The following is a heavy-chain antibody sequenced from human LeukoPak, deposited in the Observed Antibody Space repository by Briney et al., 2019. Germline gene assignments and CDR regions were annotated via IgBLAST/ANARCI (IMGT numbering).Heavy chain of an antibody. CDR3: ARLGYNGGWYQYYFEY. CDR1: GGSISSGGYY. D-gene: IGHD6-19*01. CDR2: IYYSGTT. Sequence: SETLSLTCTVSGGSISSGGYYWSWIRQHPGKGQEWIGYIYYSGTTYYNPSLQSRVTISVDTSKNQFSLELTSVTAADAAVYYCARLGYNGGWYQYYFEYWGLGTLVTVSS. V-gene: IGHV4-31*03. J-gene: IGHJ4*02.